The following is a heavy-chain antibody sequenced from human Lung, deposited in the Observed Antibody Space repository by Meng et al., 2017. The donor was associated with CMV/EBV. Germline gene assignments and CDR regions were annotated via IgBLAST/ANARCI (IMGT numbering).Heavy chain of an antibody. CDR3: AREGGGFDY. D-gene: IGHD3-16*01. Sequence: RLSCAASGVTCRYYYLSWIRQAAGKGLEWVSYISSSGSTIYYADSVKGRFTISRDNAKNSLYLQMNSLRAEATAVYYCAREGGGFDYWGQGTLVTVSS. CDR2: ISSSGSTI. V-gene: IGHV3-11*04. CDR1: GVTCRYYY. J-gene: IGHJ4*02.